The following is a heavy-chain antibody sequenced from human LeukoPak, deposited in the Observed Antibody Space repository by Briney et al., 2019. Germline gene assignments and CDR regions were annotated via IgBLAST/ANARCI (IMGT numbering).Heavy chain of an antibody. CDR3: VRYCSSTTCYTRAVDY. J-gene: IGHJ4*02. Sequence: SETLSLTCTVSGYSITSGYNWAWIRPPPGKVLEWIGSIYHSGSAYYNPSLKSRVTISVDTSKNQFSLKLSSVTAADTAVYYCVRYCSSTTCYTRAVDYWGQGTLVTVSS. V-gene: IGHV4-38-2*02. D-gene: IGHD2-2*02. CDR2: IYHSGSA. CDR1: GYSITSGYN.